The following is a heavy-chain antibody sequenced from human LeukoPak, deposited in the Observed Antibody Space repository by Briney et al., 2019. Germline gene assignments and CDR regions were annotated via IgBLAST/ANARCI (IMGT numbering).Heavy chain of an antibody. D-gene: IGHD1-1*01. CDR2: VRGTGGST. V-gene: IGHV3-23*01. Sequence: GGSLRLSCAASGFTFSSHAMTWVRQAPGKGLEWVSAVRGTGGSTYYADSVKGRFTISRDNSKNTLYLQMNSLRAEDTAVYYCAKDTPTTSGYFDYWGQGTLVTVSS. CDR1: GFTFSSHA. J-gene: IGHJ4*02. CDR3: AKDTPTTSGYFDY.